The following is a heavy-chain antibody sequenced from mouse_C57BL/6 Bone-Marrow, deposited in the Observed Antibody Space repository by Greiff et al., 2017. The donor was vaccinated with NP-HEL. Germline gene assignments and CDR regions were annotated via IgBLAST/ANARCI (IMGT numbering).Heavy chain of an antibody. V-gene: IGHV1-18*01. Sequence: VQLKESGPELVKPGASVKIPCKASGYTFTDYNMDWVKQSHGKSLEWIGDINPNNGGTIYNQKFKGKATLTVDKSSSTAYMELRSLTSEDTAVYYCARRGDDYDGSYYAMDYWGQGTSVTVSS. CDR3: ARRGDDYDGSYYAMDY. J-gene: IGHJ4*01. CDR1: GYTFTDYN. CDR2: INPNNGGT. D-gene: IGHD2-4*01.